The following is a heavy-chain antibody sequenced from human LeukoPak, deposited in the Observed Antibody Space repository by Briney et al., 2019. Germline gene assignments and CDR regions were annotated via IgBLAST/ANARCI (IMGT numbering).Heavy chain of an antibody. CDR3: ARGLITMDHALDY. Sequence: SETLSLTCAVYGDSFFGYYGSWIRERPGKGLEWIGEINHSGTTSYNPSLKSRVIMSVDTSKNQFSLNLRSVTAADTAVYYCARGLITMDHALDYWGQGTLVTVSS. CDR1: GDSFFGYY. V-gene: IGHV4-34*01. J-gene: IGHJ4*02. D-gene: IGHD3-16*01. CDR2: INHSGTT.